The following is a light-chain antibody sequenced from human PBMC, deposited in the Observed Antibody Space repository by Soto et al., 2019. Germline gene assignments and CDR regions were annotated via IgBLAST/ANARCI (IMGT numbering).Light chain of an antibody. V-gene: IGKV3-15*01. CDR2: RAF. Sequence: EIVLTQSPATLSLSPGERATLSCRASQSVSSYLAWYRQKPGQAPRLLIYRAFTRATGIPARFSGSGFGTDFTLTISSLQAEDFAVYYCQQYNNWPLTFGGGTKVDIK. CDR1: QSVSSY. CDR3: QQYNNWPLT. J-gene: IGKJ4*01.